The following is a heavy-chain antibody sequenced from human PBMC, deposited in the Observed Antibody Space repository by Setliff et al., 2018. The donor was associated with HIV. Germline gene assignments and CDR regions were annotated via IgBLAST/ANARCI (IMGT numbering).Heavy chain of an antibody. D-gene: IGHD3-9*01. CDR1: GDTLSIHP. J-gene: IGHJ4*02. V-gene: IGHV1-69*13. Sequence: SVKVSCKASGDTLSIHPISWVRQAPGRGLDWMGGIIPAFGTANYAQKFQGRVTITADESTSTAYMELSSLRSEDTAVYYCAGAPFRIMSAHYRTLDYWGQGTLVTVSS. CDR2: IIPAFGTA. CDR3: AGAPFRIMSAHYRTLDY.